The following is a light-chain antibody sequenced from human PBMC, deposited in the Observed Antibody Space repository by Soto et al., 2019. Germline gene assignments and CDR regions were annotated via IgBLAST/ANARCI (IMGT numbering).Light chain of an antibody. CDR3: QQCFSFPLT. Sequence: DIQMTQSPSTLSGSVGDRVTITCRASQSISSWLAWYQQKPGKAPKLLIYKASTLESGVPSRFSGSGSGTDFTLTISSLQPDDFATYYCQQCFSFPLTFGGGTRVEIK. J-gene: IGKJ4*01. CDR1: QSISSW. V-gene: IGKV1-5*03. CDR2: KAS.